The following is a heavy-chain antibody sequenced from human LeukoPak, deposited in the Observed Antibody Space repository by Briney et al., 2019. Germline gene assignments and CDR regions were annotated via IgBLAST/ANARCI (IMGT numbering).Heavy chain of an antibody. D-gene: IGHD2-2*01. CDR1: GGSISSGDYY. J-gene: IGHJ3*02. Sequence: PSQTLSLPCTVPGGSISSGDYYWSWIRQPPGKGLEWIGYIYYTVSTFYDPSLKSRVAISVDTSKNLFSLKLTSVTAADTAVDYCARNDCSSTSCQLGDAFDIWGQGAMVTVSS. V-gene: IGHV4-30-4*08. CDR3: ARNDCSSTSCQLGDAFDI. CDR2: IYYTVST.